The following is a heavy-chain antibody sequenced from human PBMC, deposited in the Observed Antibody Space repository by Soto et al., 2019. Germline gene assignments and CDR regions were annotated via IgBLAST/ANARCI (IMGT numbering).Heavy chain of an antibody. CDR2: LYWDDDK. D-gene: IGHD5-18*01. CDR3: AHRARGYSYYVDY. Sequence: QITLKESGPTLVKPTQTLTLTCTFSGFSLSTRGVGVGWIRQPLGKALEWLALLYWDDDKGYSPSLKCRLAIPNATSKPHVVLTVPNIHPWATATYWCAHRARGYSYYVDYWCQGTLVTVSS. CDR1: GFSLSTRGVG. J-gene: IGHJ4*02. V-gene: IGHV2-5*02.